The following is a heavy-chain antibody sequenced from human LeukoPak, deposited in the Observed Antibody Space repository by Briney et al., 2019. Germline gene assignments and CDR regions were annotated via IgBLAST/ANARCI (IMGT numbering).Heavy chain of an antibody. V-gene: IGHV4-31*03. Sequence: PSETLSLTCTVSGGSISSGGYYWSWIRQHSGKGLEWIGYIYYSGSTYYNPSLKSRVTISVDTSKNQFSLKLSSVTAADTAVYYCAREGWESAFDIWGQGTMVTVSS. CDR1: GGSISSGGYY. D-gene: IGHD1-26*01. CDR3: AREGWESAFDI. CDR2: IYYSGST. J-gene: IGHJ3*02.